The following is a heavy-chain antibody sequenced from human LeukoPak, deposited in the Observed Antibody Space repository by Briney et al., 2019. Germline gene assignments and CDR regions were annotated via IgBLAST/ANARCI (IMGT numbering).Heavy chain of an antibody. Sequence: ASVKVSCKASGYTFTSYDINWVRQATGQGLEWMGWMNPNSGNTGYAQKFQGRVTMTRNTSISTAYMELSSLRSEDTAVYYCARDYYDSSGYRGHYYYYYMDVWGKGTTVTISS. CDR1: GYTFTSYD. J-gene: IGHJ6*03. CDR3: ARDYYDSSGYRGHYYYYYMDV. CDR2: MNPNSGNT. D-gene: IGHD3-22*01. V-gene: IGHV1-8*01.